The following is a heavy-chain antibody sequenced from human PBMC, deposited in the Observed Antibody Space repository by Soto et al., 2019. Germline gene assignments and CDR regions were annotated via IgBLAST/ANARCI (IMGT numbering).Heavy chain of an antibody. Sequence: ASVKVSCKASGYTFSNYGISWVRQAPGQGLEWMGWISAENGDTKYAQKFQGRVTMTTGTATRTAYMELRILRSDDTAVYYCVREGRIVPAAGDYWGQGTLVTVSS. J-gene: IGHJ4*02. CDR3: VREGRIVPAAGDY. D-gene: IGHD2-2*01. CDR2: ISAENGDT. CDR1: GYTFSNYG. V-gene: IGHV1-18*04.